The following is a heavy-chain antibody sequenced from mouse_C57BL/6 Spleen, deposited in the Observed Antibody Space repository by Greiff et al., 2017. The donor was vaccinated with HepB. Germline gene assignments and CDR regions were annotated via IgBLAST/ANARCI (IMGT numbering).Heavy chain of an antibody. V-gene: IGHV1-61*01. J-gene: IGHJ2*01. CDR2: IYPSDSET. CDR3: ARDYSNYLDY. Sequence: SSFNLSCKASGYTFTSYWMDWVKQRPGQGLEWIGNIYPSDSETHYNQKFKDKATLTVDKSSSTAYMQLSSLTSEDSAVYYCARDYSNYLDYWGQGTTLTVSS. D-gene: IGHD2-5*01. CDR1: GYTFTSYW.